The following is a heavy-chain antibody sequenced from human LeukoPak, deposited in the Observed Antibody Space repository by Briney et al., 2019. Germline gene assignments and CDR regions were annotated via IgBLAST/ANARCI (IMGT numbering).Heavy chain of an antibody. D-gene: IGHD4-17*01. J-gene: IGHJ4*02. CDR2: ISAYNGNT. CDR3: ARVPTVTTAFDY. Sequence: ASVKVSCKASGYTFTSYGISWVRQAPGQGLEWMGWISAYNGNTNYAQKLQGRVTMTTDTTTSTAYIELRSLRTDDTAVYYCARVPTVTTAFDYWGQGTLVTVSS. CDR1: GYTFTSYG. V-gene: IGHV1-18*01.